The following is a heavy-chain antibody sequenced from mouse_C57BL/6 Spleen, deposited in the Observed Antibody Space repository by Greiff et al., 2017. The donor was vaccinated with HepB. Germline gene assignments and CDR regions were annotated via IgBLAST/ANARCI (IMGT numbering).Heavy chain of an antibody. V-gene: IGHV14-3*01. J-gene: IGHJ1*03. CDR3: ARSGYYGSSSGYWYFDV. CDR2: IDPANGNT. CDR1: GFNIKNTY. Sequence: VHVKQSVAELVRPGASVKLSCTASGFNIKNTYMHWVKQRPEQGLEWIGRIDPANGNTKYAPKFQGKATITADTSSNTAYLQLSSLTSEDTAIYYCARSGYYGSSSGYWYFDVWGTGTTVTVSS. D-gene: IGHD1-1*01.